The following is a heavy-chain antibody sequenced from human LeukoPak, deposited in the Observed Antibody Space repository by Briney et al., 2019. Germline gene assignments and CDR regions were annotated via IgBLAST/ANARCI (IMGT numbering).Heavy chain of an antibody. V-gene: IGHV3-33*06. CDR2: IWYDGSNK. J-gene: IGHJ4*02. D-gene: IGHD2-21*02. CDR3: AKDQTIVVVTAIFDY. CDR1: GFTFSSYG. Sequence: GRSLRLSCAASGFTFSSYGMHWVRQAPGKGLEWVAVIWYDGSNKYYADSVKGRFTISRDNSKNTLYLQMNSLRAEDTAVYYCAKDQTIVVVTAIFDYWGQGTLVTVSS.